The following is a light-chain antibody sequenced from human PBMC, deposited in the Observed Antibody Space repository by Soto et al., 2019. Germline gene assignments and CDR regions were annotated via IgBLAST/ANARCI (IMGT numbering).Light chain of an antibody. CDR3: QKYNSVPWT. CDR2: AAS. CDR1: QGISNY. V-gene: IGKV1-27*01. Sequence: DIQMTQSPSSLSASVGDRVTITCRVSQGISNYLAWYQQKAGEVPKLLIYAASTLQSGVPSRFSGSKAGTDFTLTISSLQPEDVATYYCQKYNSVPWTFGQGTKVEIK. J-gene: IGKJ1*01.